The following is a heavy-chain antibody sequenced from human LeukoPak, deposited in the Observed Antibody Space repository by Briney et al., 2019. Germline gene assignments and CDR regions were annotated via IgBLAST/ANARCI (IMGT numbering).Heavy chain of an antibody. V-gene: IGHV4-34*01. CDR3: ARDSSSWYYFDY. Sequence: SETLSLTCAVYGGSFSGYYWSWIRQPPGKGLEWIGEINHSGSTNYNPSLKSRVTISVDTSKNQFSLKLSSVTAADTAVYYCARDSSSWYYFDYWGQGTLVAVSS. D-gene: IGHD6-13*01. CDR1: GGSFSGYY. J-gene: IGHJ4*02. CDR2: INHSGST.